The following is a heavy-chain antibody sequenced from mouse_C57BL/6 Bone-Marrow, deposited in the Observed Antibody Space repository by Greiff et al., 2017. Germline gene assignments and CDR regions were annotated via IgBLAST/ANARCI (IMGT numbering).Heavy chain of an antibody. CDR2: ITPSSGYT. J-gene: IGHJ4*01. CDR1: GYTFTSYT. Sequence: VQLQQSGAELARPGASVKMSCKASGYTFTSYTMHWVKQRPGQGLEWIGYITPSSGYTKYNQKFKDKATLTADKSSSTAYMQLSSLTSEDSAVYYCARVLWLRYYAMDYWGQGTSGTVAS. V-gene: IGHV1-4*01. D-gene: IGHD2-2*01. CDR3: ARVLWLRYYAMDY.